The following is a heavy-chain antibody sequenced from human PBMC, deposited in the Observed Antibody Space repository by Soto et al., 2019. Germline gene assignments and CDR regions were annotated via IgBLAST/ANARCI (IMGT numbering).Heavy chain of an antibody. Sequence: EVQLLESGGDLVQPGGSLRLSCVASGFTFYSHAMSWVRQAPGKGLEWVSGTSASGGVTYYADSVKGRFTMSRDNAKNTLWLQMNSLRVEDTAVYYCVDGGAIGRPPLDPWDQGTLVIVSS. J-gene: IGHJ5*02. CDR1: GFTFYSHA. CDR3: VDGGAIGRPPLDP. V-gene: IGHV3-23*01. CDR2: TSASGGVT. D-gene: IGHD6-6*01.